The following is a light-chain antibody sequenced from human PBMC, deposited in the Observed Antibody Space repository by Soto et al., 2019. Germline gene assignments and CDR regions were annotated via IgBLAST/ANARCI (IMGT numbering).Light chain of an antibody. Sequence: QSALTQPASVSGTLGQSITISCTGTSSAVGGYNYVSWYQQHPDKAPKLIISEVSDRPSGVSHRFSGSKTGNTASLTISGLLAEDEADYYCSSYAVNRTYVFGSGTKLTVL. CDR1: SSAVGGYNY. CDR3: SSYAVNRTYV. CDR2: EVS. V-gene: IGLV2-14*01. J-gene: IGLJ1*01.